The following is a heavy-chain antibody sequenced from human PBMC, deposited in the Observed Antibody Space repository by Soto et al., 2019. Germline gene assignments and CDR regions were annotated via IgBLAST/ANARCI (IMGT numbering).Heavy chain of an antibody. CDR1: GYTFTSYG. D-gene: IGHD2-15*01. CDR2: ISAYNGNT. J-gene: IGHJ6*02. CDR3: ARGHCSGGSCAWGYYYYGMDV. Sequence: ASVKVSCKASGYTFTSYGISWVRQAPGQGLEWMGWISAYNGNTNYAQKLQGRVTMTTDTSTSTAYMELRSLRSDDTAVYYCARGHCSGGSCAWGYYYYGMDVWGQGTTVTVSS. V-gene: IGHV1-18*04.